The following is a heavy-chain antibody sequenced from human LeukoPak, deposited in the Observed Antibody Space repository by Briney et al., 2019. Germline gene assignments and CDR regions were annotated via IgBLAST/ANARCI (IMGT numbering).Heavy chain of an antibody. D-gene: IGHD3-10*01. CDR2: VFSTGSP. J-gene: IGHJ5*02. CDR1: GGSISGHY. Sequence: PSETLSLTCTVSGGSISGHYWSWIRQSPEKGLESIAYVFSTGSPNYNPSLESRGTISVDTSKNQISLTLISVTAADTALYYCARARYYSDAGSYFIDQWDQGTPVTVSS. CDR3: ARARYYSDAGSYFIDQ. V-gene: IGHV4-59*11.